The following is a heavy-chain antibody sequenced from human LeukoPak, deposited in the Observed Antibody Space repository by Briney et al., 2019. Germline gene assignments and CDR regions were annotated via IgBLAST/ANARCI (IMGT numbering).Heavy chain of an antibody. V-gene: IGHV1-2*02. Sequence: ASVEVSCKASGYTFTDHFMHWMRQAPGQGLEWMGWISPTNGDTRYAQNFQGRVTMTRDTSISTAYMELNRLRSDDTAVYYCVRDALNWNYDYWGQGTLVAVSS. D-gene: IGHD1-7*01. CDR3: VRDALNWNYDY. CDR1: GYTFTDHF. J-gene: IGHJ4*02. CDR2: ISPTNGDT.